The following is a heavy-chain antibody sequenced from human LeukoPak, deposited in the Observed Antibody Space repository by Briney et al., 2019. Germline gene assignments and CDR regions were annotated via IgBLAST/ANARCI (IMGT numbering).Heavy chain of an antibody. J-gene: IGHJ3*02. CDR3: ARVYSSGSGAVKADAFDI. CDR2: INHSGST. V-gene: IGHV4-34*01. Sequence: PSETLSLTCALYGGSFSGYYWSWIRQTPGKGLEWIGEINHSGSTNHNPSLKSRVTISIDTSKNQFSLMLSSVTAADTAVYYCARVYSSGSGAVKADAFDIWGQGTMVTVSS. D-gene: IGHD3-10*01. CDR1: GGSFSGYY.